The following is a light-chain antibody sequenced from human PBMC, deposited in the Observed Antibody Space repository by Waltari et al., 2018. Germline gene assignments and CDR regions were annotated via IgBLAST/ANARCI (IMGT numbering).Light chain of an antibody. J-gene: IGKJ4*01. Sequence: EIVMTQSPATLSVSPGERATLSCRASQSVNSNLAWYQQQPGQAPRLLIYGASTRATGIPARFSGSGSGTEFTLTITNLQSEDSAVYFCQHYNIRPLTFGGGTKVAI. V-gene: IGKV3-15*01. CDR2: GAS. CDR1: QSVNSN. CDR3: QHYNIRPLT.